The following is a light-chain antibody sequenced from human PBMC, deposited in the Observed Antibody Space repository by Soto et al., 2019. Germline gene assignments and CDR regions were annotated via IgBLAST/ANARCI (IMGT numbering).Light chain of an antibody. CDR3: SSYTSSSTPHVV. CDR2: DVS. Sequence: QSVLTQPASVSGSPGQSITISCTGTSSDVGGYNYVSWYQQHPGKAPKLMIYDVSNRPSGVSNRFSGSKSGNTASLTISGLQAEDEADYYCSSYTSSSTPHVVFGGWTKLTVI. J-gene: IGLJ2*01. V-gene: IGLV2-14*01. CDR1: SSDVGGYNY.